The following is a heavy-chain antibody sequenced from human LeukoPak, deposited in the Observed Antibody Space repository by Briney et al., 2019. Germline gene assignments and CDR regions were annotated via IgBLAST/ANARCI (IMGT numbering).Heavy chain of an antibody. CDR3: ARSWSSGYWFPATAYFDY. D-gene: IGHD3-22*01. V-gene: IGHV3-7*01. J-gene: IGHJ4*02. CDR1: GFTFSSYW. CDR2: IKQDGSEK. Sequence: GGSLRLSCAASGFTFSSYWMSGVRQAPGKGLEWVANIKQDGSEKYYVDSVRGRFIITRDNAKNSLYLQMNSLRAEDTAVYYCARSWSSGYWFPATAYFDYWGQGTLVTVSS.